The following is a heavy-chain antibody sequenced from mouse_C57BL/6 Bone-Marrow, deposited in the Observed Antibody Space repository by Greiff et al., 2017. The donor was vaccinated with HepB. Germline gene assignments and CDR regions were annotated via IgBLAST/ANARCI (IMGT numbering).Heavy chain of an antibody. J-gene: IGHJ2*01. CDR1: GFTFSSYA. CDR3: ARDSLLLRYYFDY. CDR2: ISDGGSYT. V-gene: IGHV5-4*01. D-gene: IGHD1-1*01. Sequence: DVKLVESGGGLVKPGGSLKLSCAASGFTFSSYAMSWVRQTPEKRLEWVATISDGGSYTYYPDNVKGRFTISRDNAKNNLYLQMSHLKSEDTAMYYCARDSLLLRYYFDYWGQGTTLTVSS.